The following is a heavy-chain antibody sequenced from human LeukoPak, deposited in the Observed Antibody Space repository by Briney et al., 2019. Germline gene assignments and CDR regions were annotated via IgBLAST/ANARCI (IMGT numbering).Heavy chain of an antibody. CDR3: ASLTVGVAASDY. V-gene: IGHV1-2*02. D-gene: IGHD6-6*01. CDR2: INPNSGGA. J-gene: IGHJ4*02. CDR1: GYTFTGYY. Sequence: GASVKVSCKASGYTFTGYYMHWVRQAPGQGLEWMGWINPNSGGANYAQRFQGRVTMTRDTSISTAYMELSRLRSDDTAVYYCASLTVGVAASDYWGQGTLVTVSS.